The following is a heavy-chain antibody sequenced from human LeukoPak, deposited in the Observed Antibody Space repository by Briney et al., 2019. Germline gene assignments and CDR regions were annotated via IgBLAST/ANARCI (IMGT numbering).Heavy chain of an antibody. Sequence: ASVKVSCKASGYTFTSYYMHWVRQAPGQGLEWMGIINPSGGSTSYAQKFQGRVTMTRDTSTSTVYMELSSLRSGDTAVYYCAAYSSSSLYFDYWGQGTLVTVSS. CDR1: GYTFTSYY. D-gene: IGHD6-6*01. CDR2: INPSGGST. V-gene: IGHV1-46*01. J-gene: IGHJ4*02. CDR3: AAYSSSSLYFDY.